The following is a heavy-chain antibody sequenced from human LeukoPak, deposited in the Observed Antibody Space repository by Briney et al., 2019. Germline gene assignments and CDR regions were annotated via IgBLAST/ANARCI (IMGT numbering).Heavy chain of an antibody. CDR1: GGSFSGYY. Sequence: PSGTLSLTCAVYGGSFSGYYWSWIRQPPGKGLEWIGEINHSGSTNYNPSLKSRVTISVDTSKNQFSLKLSSVTAADTAVYYCARGQGIYYYDSSGYKDWGQGTLVTVSS. CDR3: ARGQGIYYYDSSGYKD. D-gene: IGHD3-22*01. J-gene: IGHJ4*02. V-gene: IGHV4-34*01. CDR2: INHSGST.